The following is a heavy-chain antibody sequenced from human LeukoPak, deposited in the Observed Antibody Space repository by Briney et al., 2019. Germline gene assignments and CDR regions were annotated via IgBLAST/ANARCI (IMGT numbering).Heavy chain of an antibody. CDR2: IYYSGST. D-gene: IGHD2-8*02. J-gene: IGHJ3*02. CDR3: ARDTGGYSTCSSRAFDI. V-gene: IGHV4-31*03. Sequence: TSETLSLTCTVSGGSISSSSYYWGWIRQHPGKGLEWIGYIYYSGSTYSNPSLKSRVTISVDTSKNQFSLKLSSVTAADTAVYHCARDTGGYSTCSSRAFDIWGQGTMVTVSS. CDR1: GGSISSSSYY.